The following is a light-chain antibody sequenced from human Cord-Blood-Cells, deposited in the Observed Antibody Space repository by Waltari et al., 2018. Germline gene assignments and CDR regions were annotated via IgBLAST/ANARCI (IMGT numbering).Light chain of an antibody. V-gene: IGKV1-9*01. CDR3: QQLNSYPYT. J-gene: IGKJ2*01. CDR1: QGISSY. CDR2: AAS. Sequence: IQLTQSPSSLSASVGDRVTITCRASQGISSYLAWYQQKPVKAPKLLIYAASTLQSGVPSRFSGSGSGTDFTLTISSLQPEDFATYYYQQLNSYPYTFGQGTKLEIK.